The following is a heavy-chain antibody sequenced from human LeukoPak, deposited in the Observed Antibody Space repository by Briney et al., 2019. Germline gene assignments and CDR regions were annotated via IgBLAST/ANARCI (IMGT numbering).Heavy chain of an antibody. Sequence: PGGSLRLSCAASGFSFSSYGIHWVRQAPGKGLEWVAVIFYDGSNKYYADSVKGRFTISRDNSKNTLYLQMNSLRAEDTGVYYCAKDSEGYSSVPYYYGMDVWGQGTTVTVSS. V-gene: IGHV3-30*18. CDR2: IFYDGSNK. D-gene: IGHD6-19*01. CDR3: AKDSEGYSSVPYYYGMDV. J-gene: IGHJ6*02. CDR1: GFSFSSYG.